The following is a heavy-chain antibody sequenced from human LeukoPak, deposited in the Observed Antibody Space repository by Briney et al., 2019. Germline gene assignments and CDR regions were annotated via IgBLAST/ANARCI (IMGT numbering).Heavy chain of an antibody. V-gene: IGHV1-46*01. J-gene: IGHJ4*02. CDR2: FNPSGGST. CDR3: ARDGPEEMATITGLGFDY. D-gene: IGHD5-24*01. CDR1: GYTFTSYY. Sequence: GASVKVSCKASGYTFTSYYMHWVRQAPGQGLEWMGIFNPSGGSTSYAQKFQGRVTMTRDTSTSTVYMELSSLRSEDTAVYYCARDGPEEMATITGLGFDYWGQGTLVTVSS.